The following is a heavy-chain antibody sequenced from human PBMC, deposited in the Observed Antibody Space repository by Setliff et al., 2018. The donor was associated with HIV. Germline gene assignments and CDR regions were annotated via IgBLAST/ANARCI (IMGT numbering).Heavy chain of an antibody. V-gene: IGHV4-34*01. CDR3: ARASSGYLIVHY. CDR2: INHSGST. CDR1: GGSFSGYY. J-gene: IGHJ4*02. Sequence: SETLSLTCAVYGGSFSGYYWSWIRQPPGKGLEWIGEINHSGSTNYNPSLKSRVTISIDKSKNQFSLKMTSVTAADTAMYYCARASSGYLIVHYWGQGTLVTVSS. D-gene: IGHD3-22*01.